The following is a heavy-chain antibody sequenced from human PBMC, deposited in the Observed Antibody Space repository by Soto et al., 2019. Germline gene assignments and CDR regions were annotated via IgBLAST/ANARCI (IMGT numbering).Heavy chain of an antibody. Sequence: QVQLQESGPGLVKPSETLSLTCTVSGGSISSYYWSWIRQPPGKGLEWIGYIYYSGSTNYNPSLKSRVTISVDTSKNQFSLKLSSVTAADTAVYYCARTLRRVVVVVAATPYANWFDPWGQGTLVTVSS. D-gene: IGHD2-15*01. CDR1: GGSISSYY. V-gene: IGHV4-59*01. J-gene: IGHJ5*02. CDR2: IYYSGST. CDR3: ARTLRRVVVVVAATPYANWFDP.